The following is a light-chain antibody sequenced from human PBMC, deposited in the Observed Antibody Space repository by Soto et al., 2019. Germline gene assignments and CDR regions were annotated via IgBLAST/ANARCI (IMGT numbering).Light chain of an antibody. CDR3: QQYGSSPLT. J-gene: IGKJ4*01. CDR2: GAS. V-gene: IGKV3-20*01. CDR1: QSVSSTF. Sequence: EIVLTQSPGSLSLSPGERATLSCRASQSVSSTFFAWYQQRPGQAPRLLMYGASSRATGIPERFSGSGSGTDFTLTISRLEPEDFAVYYCQQYGSSPLTFGGGTNVEIK.